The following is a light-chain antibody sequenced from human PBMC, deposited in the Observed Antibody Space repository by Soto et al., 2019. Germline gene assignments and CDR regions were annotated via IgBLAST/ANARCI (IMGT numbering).Light chain of an antibody. V-gene: IGKV3-20*01. CDR1: QSVSSSY. J-gene: IGKJ1*01. Sequence: VLTQSPGSLSLSPCERATLSCRASQSVSSSYLAWYQQKPGQAPRLLIYGASSRATGIPDRFSGSGSGTDFTLTIGRLEPEDFAVFYCQHYGTSPTFGQGTKVDIK. CDR3: QHYGTSPT. CDR2: GAS.